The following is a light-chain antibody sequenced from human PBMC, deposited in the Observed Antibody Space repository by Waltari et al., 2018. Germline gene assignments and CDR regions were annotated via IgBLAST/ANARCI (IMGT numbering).Light chain of an antibody. CDR2: AAS. Sequence: AIRMTQSPSPLSAPTGDRVTITCRASQGISSYLAWYQQKPEKPPKLLIYAASTLQSGVPSRFSGSGSGTDFTLTISCLQSEDFATYYCQQYYNYPWTFGQGTKVEIK. J-gene: IGKJ1*01. V-gene: IGKV1-8*01. CDR3: QQYYNYPWT. CDR1: QGISSY.